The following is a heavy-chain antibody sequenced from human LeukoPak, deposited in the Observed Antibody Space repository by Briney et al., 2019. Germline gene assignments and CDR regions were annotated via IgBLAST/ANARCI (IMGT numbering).Heavy chain of an antibody. CDR1: GFTFSSYS. CDR2: IRYDGSDK. D-gene: IGHD4-11*01. CDR3: ARGQHRWDYSHNLMSF. J-gene: IGHJ3*01. Sequence: GGSLRLSCAASGFTFSSYSMNWVRQAPGKGLEWVAFIRYDGSDKYYADSVKDRFTISRDNSRKTLYLQMNSLRPEDTAVCYCARGQHRWDYSHNLMSFWGQGTMVTVSS. V-gene: IGHV3-30*02.